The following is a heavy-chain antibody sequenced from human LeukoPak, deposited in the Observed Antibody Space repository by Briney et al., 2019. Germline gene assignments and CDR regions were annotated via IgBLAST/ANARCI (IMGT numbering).Heavy chain of an antibody. Sequence: SETLSLTCTVSGYSISSGYYWGWIRQPPGKGLEWIGSIYHSGSTYHNPSLKSRVTISVDTSKNQFSLKLRSVTAADTAVYYCARPTARLGWFDPWAREPWSPSPQ. CDR1: GYSISSGYY. CDR3: ARPTARLGWFDP. CDR2: IYHSGST. V-gene: IGHV4-38-2*02. D-gene: IGHD6-6*01. J-gene: IGHJ5*02.